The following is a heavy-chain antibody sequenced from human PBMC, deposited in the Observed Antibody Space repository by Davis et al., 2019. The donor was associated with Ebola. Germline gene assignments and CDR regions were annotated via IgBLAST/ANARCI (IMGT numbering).Heavy chain of an antibody. CDR2: IYPSDSDT. D-gene: IGHD4-11*01. CDR1: GYNFFTYW. Sequence: GESLKISCRGSGYNFFTYWIGWVRQMPGKGLEWMGIIYPSDSDTRYSPSFQGQVTISADKSISTAYLQWSSLKASDTAMYYCARHYSNSNWFDPWGQGTLVTVSS. CDR3: ARHYSNSNWFDP. V-gene: IGHV5-51*01. J-gene: IGHJ5*02.